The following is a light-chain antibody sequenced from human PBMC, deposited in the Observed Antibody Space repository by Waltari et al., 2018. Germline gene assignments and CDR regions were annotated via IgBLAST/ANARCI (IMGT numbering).Light chain of an antibody. CDR1: QIISRA. CDR3: QHYVRLPVT. CDR2: DVS. Sequence: EIMLTHSPGPLSFSPGERATLSCRASQIISRALAWYQQKPGQAPRLLIYDVSTRARGIPDRFSGSGSGTDFSLTISRLEPEDFAVYYCQHYVRLPVTFGQGTKLEFK. V-gene: IGKV3-20*01. J-gene: IGKJ1*01.